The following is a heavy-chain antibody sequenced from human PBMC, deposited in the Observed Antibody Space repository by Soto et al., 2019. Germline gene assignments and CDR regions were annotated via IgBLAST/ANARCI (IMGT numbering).Heavy chain of an antibody. CDR3: AHRGYGDYPRDNWFDP. V-gene: IGHV2-5*01. D-gene: IGHD4-17*01. J-gene: IGHJ5*02. Sequence: QITLKESGPTLVKPTQTLTLTCSFSGFSLSTGGRGVGWIRQPPGKALEWLALIYWNDDERYSPSLKNRVTITKDTYRNQVVLTLPNVDPVDTATYYCAHRGYGDYPRDNWFDPWGQGTLVTVSS. CDR1: GFSLSTGGRG. CDR2: IYWNDDE.